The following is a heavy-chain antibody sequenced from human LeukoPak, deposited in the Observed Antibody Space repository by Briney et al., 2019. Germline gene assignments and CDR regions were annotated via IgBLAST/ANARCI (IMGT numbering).Heavy chain of an antibody. CDR3: ARGRNYYGSGSYYNPNFDY. CDR1: GFTFSSYS. CDR2: ISSSSSYI. J-gene: IGHJ4*02. Sequence: KAGGSLRLSCAASGFTFSSYSMNWVRQAPGKGLEWVSSISSSSSYIYYADSVKGRFTISRDNAKNSLYLQMNNLRAEDTAVYYCARGRNYYGSGSYYNPNFDYWGQGTLVTVSS. D-gene: IGHD3-10*01. V-gene: IGHV3-21*01.